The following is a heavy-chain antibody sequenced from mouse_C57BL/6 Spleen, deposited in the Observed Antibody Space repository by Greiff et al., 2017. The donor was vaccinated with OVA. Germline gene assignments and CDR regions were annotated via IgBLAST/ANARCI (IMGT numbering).Heavy chain of an antibody. D-gene: IGHD1-1*02. J-gene: IGHJ1*03. CDR2: IRNKANGYTT. V-gene: IGHV7-3*01. CDR1: GFTFTDYY. Sequence: EVMLVESGGGLVQPGGSLSLSCAASGFTFTDYYMSWVRQPPGQALEWLGFIRNKANGYTTEYSASVKGRFTISRDNSQSILYLQMNALRDEDSATDYCARPEDYGPGYFEVWGTGTTVTVSS. CDR3: ARPEDYGPGYFEV.